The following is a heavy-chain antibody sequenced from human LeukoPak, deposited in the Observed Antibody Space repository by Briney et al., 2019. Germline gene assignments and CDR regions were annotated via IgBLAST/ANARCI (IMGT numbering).Heavy chain of an antibody. CDR3: ARDSPDFYDSSGPGWFDP. CDR2: IKQDGSEK. D-gene: IGHD3-22*01. V-gene: IGHV3-7*01. J-gene: IGHJ5*02. Sequence: GGSLRLSCAASGFTFSGYWMSWVRQAPGQGLEWVANIKQDGSEKYYVDSVKGRFTISRDNTKNSLYLQMNSLGAEDTGVYYCARDSPDFYDSSGPGWFDPWGQGTLVIVSS. CDR1: GFTFSGYW.